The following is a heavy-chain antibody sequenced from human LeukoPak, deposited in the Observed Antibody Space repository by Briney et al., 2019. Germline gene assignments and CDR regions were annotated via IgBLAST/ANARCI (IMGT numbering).Heavy chain of an antibody. CDR1: GFTFSSYA. J-gene: IGHJ4*02. V-gene: IGHV3-23*01. Sequence: GGSLRLSCAASGFTFSSYAMSWVRQAPGKGLEWVSSISNSGGRTFYTDSVKGRFTISRDNSKITLYLQMNSLRAEDTAVYYCVRRRGTTGRDFDYWGQGTLVTVSS. CDR3: VRRRGTTGRDFDY. D-gene: IGHD1-1*01. CDR2: ISNSGGRT.